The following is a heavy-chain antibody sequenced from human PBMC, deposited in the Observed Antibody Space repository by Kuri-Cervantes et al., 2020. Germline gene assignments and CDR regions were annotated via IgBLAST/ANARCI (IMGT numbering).Heavy chain of an antibody. CDR1: GGSFSGYY. V-gene: IGHV4-34*01. CDR3: ARVALGGVFFEY. J-gene: IGHJ4*02. Sequence: SETLSLTCAVYGGSFSGYYWSWIRQPPGKGLEWIGEINHSGSTNYNPSLKSRVTISVDKSKNQFSLKLSSVTAADTAVYYCARVALGGVFFEYWGQGTLVTVSS. D-gene: IGHD2-8*02. CDR2: INHSGST.